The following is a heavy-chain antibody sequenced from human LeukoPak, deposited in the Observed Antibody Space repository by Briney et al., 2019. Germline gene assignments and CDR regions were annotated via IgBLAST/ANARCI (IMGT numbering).Heavy chain of an antibody. CDR3: ARVTRFTRFGGLWFDP. CDR1: GGSLSYYY. D-gene: IGHD3-16*01. Sequence: IPSETLSLTCAVYGGSLSYYYCSWIRQSPGKGLEWIGEITHSRSTNYNPSLKSQVTISLDTSKSQFSLKLTSVTAADTAVYYCARVTRFTRFGGLWFDPWGQGTLLTVSS. CDR2: ITHSRST. J-gene: IGHJ5*02. V-gene: IGHV4-34*01.